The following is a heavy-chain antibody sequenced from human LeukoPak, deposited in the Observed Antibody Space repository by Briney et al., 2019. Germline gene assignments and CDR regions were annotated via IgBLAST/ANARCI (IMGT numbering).Heavy chain of an antibody. CDR3: APHRDGSYPFDF. D-gene: IGHD1-26*01. CDR1: GFTFSSYS. J-gene: IGHJ4*02. Sequence: GGSLRLSCAASGFTFSSYSMNWVRQAPGKGLEWVSYISSSSSTIYYADSVKGRFTISRDSAKNSLYLQMNSLRDEDTAVYYCAPHRDGSYPFDFWGQGTLVTVPS. CDR2: ISSSSSTI. V-gene: IGHV3-48*02.